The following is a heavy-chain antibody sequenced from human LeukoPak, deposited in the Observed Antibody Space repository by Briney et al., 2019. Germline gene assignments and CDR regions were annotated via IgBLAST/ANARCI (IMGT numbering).Heavy chain of an antibody. CDR1: GGSFSGYY. J-gene: IGHJ3*02. CDR2: INHNGST. CDR3: ARPQLWLRKDAFDI. D-gene: IGHD5-18*01. V-gene: IGHV4-34*01. Sequence: PSETLSLTCAVYGGSFSGYYWSWIRQPPGKGLEWIGEINHNGSTNYNPSLKSRVTISVDTSKNQFSLKLSSVTAADTAVYYCARPQLWLRKDAFDIWGQGTMVTVSS.